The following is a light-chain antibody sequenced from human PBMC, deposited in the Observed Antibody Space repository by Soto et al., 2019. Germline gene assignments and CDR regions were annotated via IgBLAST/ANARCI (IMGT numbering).Light chain of an antibody. CDR3: SSYTRSSTLYV. CDR1: SSDVGGYNY. V-gene: IGLV2-14*01. Sequence: QSALTQPASVSGSPGQSITISCTGTSSDVGGYNYVSWYQQHPGKAPKVMIYDVSNRPSGVSNRFSGTKSGNTASLTISGLQAEDEADYYCSSYTRSSTLYVFGTGTKLIVL. J-gene: IGLJ1*01. CDR2: DVS.